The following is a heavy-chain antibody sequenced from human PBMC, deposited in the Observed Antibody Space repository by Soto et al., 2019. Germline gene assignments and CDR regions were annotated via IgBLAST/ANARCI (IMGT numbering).Heavy chain of an antibody. CDR2: IKPGTSDI. J-gene: IGHJ4*02. V-gene: IGHV5-51*01. Sequence: EVQLAQSGADIKKPGESLKISCKGVGYKFGSAWIGWVRQMPGKGLEWMGIIKPGTSDIRYSPSCRGHVTISADEAVSTAYLQWSSLKASDTAMYYCARQLSHICDSWGQGTLVTVSS. CDR3: ARQLSHICDS. CDR1: GYKFGSAW. D-gene: IGHD3-3*02.